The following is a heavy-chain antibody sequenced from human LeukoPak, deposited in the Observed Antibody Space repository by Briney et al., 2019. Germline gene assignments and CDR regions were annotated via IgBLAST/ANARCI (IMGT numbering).Heavy chain of an antibody. Sequence: SETLSLTCSVSGGSISSYYWSWIRQPPGKGLEWIGYIYYSGTTNYNPSLKSRVTISVDTSKNQFSLKLSSVTAADTAVYYCARDGERITMVRGVIVRGPGPNWFDPWGQGTLVTVSS. CDR2: IYYSGTT. V-gene: IGHV4-59*12. CDR3: ARDGERITMVRGVIVRGPGPNWFDP. J-gene: IGHJ5*02. D-gene: IGHD3-10*01. CDR1: GGSISSYY.